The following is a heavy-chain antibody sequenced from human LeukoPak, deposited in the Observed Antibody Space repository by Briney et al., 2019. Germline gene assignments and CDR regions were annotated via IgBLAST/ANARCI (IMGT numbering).Heavy chain of an antibody. J-gene: IGHJ5*02. CDR3: ARDRPVIAAAQYNWFDP. D-gene: IGHD6-13*01. Sequence: PGGSLRLSCAASGFTFSSYWMSWVRQAPGKGLEWVANIKQDGSEKYYVDSVKGRFTISRDNAKNSLYLQMNSLRAEDTAVYYCARDRPVIAAAQYNWFDPWGQGTLVTVSS. CDR2: IKQDGSEK. CDR1: GFTFSSYW. V-gene: IGHV3-7*01.